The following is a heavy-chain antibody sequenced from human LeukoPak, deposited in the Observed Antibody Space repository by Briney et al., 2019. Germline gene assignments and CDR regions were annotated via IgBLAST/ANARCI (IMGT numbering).Heavy chain of an antibody. D-gene: IGHD3-10*01. V-gene: IGHV3-23*01. CDR1: GFTFSSHA. CDR3: AKDLETINPTMG. CDR2: IGGSGRST. Sequence: PGGSLRLSCAASGFTFSSHAMSWVRQAPGKGLEWVSSIGGSGRSTFYADSVKGRFTISRDNSKDTLYLQMNSLRAEDTAVYYCAKDLETINPTMGCGQGTLVTVSS. J-gene: IGHJ4*02.